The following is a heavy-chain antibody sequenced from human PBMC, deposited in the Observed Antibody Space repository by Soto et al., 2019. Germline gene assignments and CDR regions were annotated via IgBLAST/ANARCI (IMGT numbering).Heavy chain of an antibody. D-gene: IGHD3-3*01. Sequence: ASVKVSCKASGGTFSSYAISWARQAPGQGLEWMGGIIPIFGTANYAQKFQGRVTITADESTSTAYMELSSLRSEDTAVYYCARDRANGDDFWSGPYYYGMDVWGQGTTVTVSS. J-gene: IGHJ6*02. CDR2: IIPIFGTA. CDR3: ARDRANGDDFWSGPYYYGMDV. V-gene: IGHV1-69*13. CDR1: GGTFSSYA.